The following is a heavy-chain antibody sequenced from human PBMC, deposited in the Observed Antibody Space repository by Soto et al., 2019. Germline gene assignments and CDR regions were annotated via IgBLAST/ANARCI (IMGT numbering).Heavy chain of an antibody. V-gene: IGHV1-69*02. Sequence: QVQLVQSGTEVKKPGSSVKVSCKASGGTFRNYPINWVRQAPGQGLEWMGSIFPLTDIPDYAKNFQARFTIRADKSTNTAYIELSSLTSDDTAMYFCARGPLVVLNYFESWGQGTLVTVAS. CDR1: GGTFRNYP. CDR2: IFPLTDIP. CDR3: ARGPLVVLNYFES. J-gene: IGHJ4*02.